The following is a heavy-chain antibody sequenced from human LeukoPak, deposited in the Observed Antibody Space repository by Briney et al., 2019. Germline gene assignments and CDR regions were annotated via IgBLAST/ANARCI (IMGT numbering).Heavy chain of an antibody. V-gene: IGHV3-23*01. CDR3: AKDTSIGRYCTNGVCSPFDY. CDR2: IGDSGGST. Sequence: AGGSLRLSCAASGFTFSSYAMSWVRQAPGKGLEWVSAIGDSGGSTYDADSVKGRFTISRDNSKNTLYLQMNSLRAEDTAVYYCAKDTSIGRYCTNGVCSPFDYWGQGTLVTVSS. D-gene: IGHD2-8*01. J-gene: IGHJ4*02. CDR1: GFTFSSYA.